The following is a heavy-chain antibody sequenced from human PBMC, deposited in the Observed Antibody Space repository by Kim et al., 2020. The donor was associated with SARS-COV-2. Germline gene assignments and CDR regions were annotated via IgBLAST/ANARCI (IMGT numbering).Heavy chain of an antibody. J-gene: IGHJ2*01. Sequence: SLKSRVTISVDTSKNQFSLKLSSVTAADTAVYYCARARQYYYDSIGYFDLWGRGTLVTVSS. V-gene: IGHV4-31*02. CDR3: ARARQYYYDSIGYFDL. D-gene: IGHD3-22*01.